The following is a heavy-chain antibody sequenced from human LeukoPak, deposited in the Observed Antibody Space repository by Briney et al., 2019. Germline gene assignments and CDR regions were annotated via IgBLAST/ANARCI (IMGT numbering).Heavy chain of an antibody. CDR1: GYTFTGYY. CDR3: ARGPRGRLELLGFDP. D-gene: IGHD1-7*01. J-gene: IGHJ5*02. V-gene: IGHV1-2*02. CDR2: INPNSGGT. Sequence: ASVKVSCKASGYTFTGYYMHWVRQAPGQGLEWMGWINPNSGGTNYAQKFQGRVTMTRDTSISTAYMELSRLRSDDTAVYYCARGPRGRLELLGFDPWGQGTLVTVSS.